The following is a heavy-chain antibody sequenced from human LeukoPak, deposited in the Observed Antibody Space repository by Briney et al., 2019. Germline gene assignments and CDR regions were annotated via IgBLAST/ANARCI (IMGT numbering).Heavy chain of an antibody. CDR2: ISSNSSYI. CDR3: ARDGLGSRYSSCYMDV. CDR1: VFKFRSYS. D-gene: IGHD4-11*01. V-gene: IGHV3-21*01. Sequence: PSGTLRLSCAASVFKFRSYSMDWVRQAPGQGLEWVASISSNSSYIYHVESVKGRFTISRDNARDSVYLEMSSLRGEDTALYYCARDGLGSRYSSCYMDVWGKGTAVTVS. J-gene: IGHJ6*03.